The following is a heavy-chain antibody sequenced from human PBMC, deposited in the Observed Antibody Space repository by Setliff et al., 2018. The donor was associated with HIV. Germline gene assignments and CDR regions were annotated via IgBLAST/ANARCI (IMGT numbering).Heavy chain of an antibody. CDR1: GGSISSHY. J-gene: IGHJ6*03. CDR2: IYTSGGT. D-gene: IGHD3-3*01. Sequence: SETLSLTCTVSGGSISSHYWSWIRQPPGKGLEWIGHIYTSGGTNYNPSLKSRVTMSVGTSKNQFSLKLSSVTAADTAVYYCARCYYNFWSGYPLDYMDVWGKGTTVTVSS. CDR3: ARCYYNFWSGYPLDYMDV. V-gene: IGHV4-4*08.